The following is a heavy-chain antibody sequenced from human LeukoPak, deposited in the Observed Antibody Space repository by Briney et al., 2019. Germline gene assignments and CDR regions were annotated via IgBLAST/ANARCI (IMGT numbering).Heavy chain of an antibody. CDR1: GFTFSSYG. D-gene: IGHD5-18*01. CDR2: ISYDGSNK. CDR3: ARDRRDSYGWYYFDY. V-gene: IGHV3-30*03. J-gene: IGHJ4*02. Sequence: PGRSLRLSRAASGFTFSSYGMHWVRQAPGKGLEWVAVISYDGSNKYYADSVKGRFTISRDNSKNTLYLQMNSLRAEDTAVYYCARDRRDSYGWYYFDYWGQGTLVTVSS.